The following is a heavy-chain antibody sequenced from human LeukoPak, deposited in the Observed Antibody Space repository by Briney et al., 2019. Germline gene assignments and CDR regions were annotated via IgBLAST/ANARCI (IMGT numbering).Heavy chain of an antibody. V-gene: IGHV3-7*01. J-gene: IGHJ5*02. D-gene: IGHD6-6*01. CDR2: IKADGGEK. Sequence: GGSLRLSCAASGFTFSTYWMNWFRQTPGKGLEWVAKIKADGGEKDHVASVKGRFTISRDNAKNSLYLQMNSLRVEDTAVYYCARGGAARPDLWGQGTLVTVSS. CDR3: ARGGAARPDL. CDR1: GFTFSTYW.